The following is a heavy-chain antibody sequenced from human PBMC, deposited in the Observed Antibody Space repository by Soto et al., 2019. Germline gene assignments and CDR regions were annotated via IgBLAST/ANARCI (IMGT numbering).Heavy chain of an antibody. CDR2: ISYDGGLQ. Sequence: QAHLVESGGGVVQPGRSLRLYCAASGFTFTSYGMHWVRQAPGTRLEWVAVISYDGGLQHYADSVKGRFTISRDNSKNMVLLQMISLRAEDTAVYYCVSDRGYGHASVPYSWGQGTLVSVSS. D-gene: IGHD5-18*01. J-gene: IGHJ4*02. CDR3: VSDRGYGHASVPYS. CDR1: GFTFTSYG. V-gene: IGHV3-30*03.